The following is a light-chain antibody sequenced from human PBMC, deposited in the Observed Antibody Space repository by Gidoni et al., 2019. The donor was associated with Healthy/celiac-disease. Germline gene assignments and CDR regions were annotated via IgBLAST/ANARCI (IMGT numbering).Light chain of an antibody. Sequence: DIQMTQSPSSPSASVGDRITITSRASQSISSYFNWYQQKPGKAPKLLIYAASSLQGGVTSMFSSSGSGTDFTLTISRLPPEDFATYYKQRSYRTPWGFGQGTKVEIK. J-gene: IGKJ2*03. CDR3: QRSYRTPWG. CDR1: QSISSY. V-gene: IGKV1-39*01. CDR2: AAS.